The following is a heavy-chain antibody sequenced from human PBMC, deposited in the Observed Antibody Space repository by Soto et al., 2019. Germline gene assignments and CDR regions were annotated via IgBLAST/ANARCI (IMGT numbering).Heavy chain of an antibody. Sequence: QVQLVQSGAEVKKPGASVKVSCKASGYTFTSYGISWVRQAPGQGLEWMGWISAYNGNTNYAQKLQGRVNMTTDTSTSTAYMELRSLRSDDTAVYYCARDLSPYGDYVGFDYWGQGTLVTVSS. V-gene: IGHV1-18*01. CDR1: GYTFTSYG. CDR2: ISAYNGNT. CDR3: ARDLSPYGDYVGFDY. J-gene: IGHJ4*02. D-gene: IGHD4-17*01.